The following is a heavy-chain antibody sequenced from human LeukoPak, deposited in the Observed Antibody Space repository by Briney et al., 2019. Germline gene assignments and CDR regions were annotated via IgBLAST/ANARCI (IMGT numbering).Heavy chain of an antibody. Sequence: GASVKVSCKASGYTFTSYYMHWVRQAPGQGLEWMGMINPSGDSTSYAQKFQGRVTMTEDTSTDTAYMELSSLRSEDTAVYYCATSPGYYYDSSGYFPGYWGQGTLVTVSS. CDR1: GYTFTSYY. CDR3: ATSPGYYYDSSGYFPGY. V-gene: IGHV1-46*01. D-gene: IGHD3-22*01. J-gene: IGHJ4*02. CDR2: INPSGDST.